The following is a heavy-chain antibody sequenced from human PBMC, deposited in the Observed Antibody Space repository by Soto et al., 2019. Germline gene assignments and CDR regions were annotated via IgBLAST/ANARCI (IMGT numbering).Heavy chain of an antibody. V-gene: IGHV1-46*01. D-gene: IGHD3-16*01. CDR3: ARDVGGYTNGWLSEFGGCDY. CDR1: GYSFISYY. CDR2: INPNGDPT. J-gene: IGHJ4*02. Sequence: QVQLVQSGAEVKKPGASVKVSCKASGYSFISYYIHWVRQAPGQGPDWMGLINPNGDPTTYAQKFGGRLSVTSDTSTTTVHRELSGLTSEDTAIYYCARDVGGYTNGWLSEFGGCDYWGRGALVTVSS.